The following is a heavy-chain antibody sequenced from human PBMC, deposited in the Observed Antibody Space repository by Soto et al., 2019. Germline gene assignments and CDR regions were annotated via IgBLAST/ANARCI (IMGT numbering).Heavy chain of an antibody. D-gene: IGHD3-9*01. CDR2: IWYDGSNK. J-gene: IGHJ3*01. CDR1: GFTFSSYG. V-gene: IGHV3-33*01. CDR3: ARDRGRYDILPHVFDF. Sequence: GGSLRLSCAASGFTFSSYGMHWVRQAPGKGLEWVAVIWYDGSNKYYADSVKGRFTISRDNSKNTLYLQMNSLRAEDTAVYYCARDRGRYDILPHVFDFWGQGTMVIVSS.